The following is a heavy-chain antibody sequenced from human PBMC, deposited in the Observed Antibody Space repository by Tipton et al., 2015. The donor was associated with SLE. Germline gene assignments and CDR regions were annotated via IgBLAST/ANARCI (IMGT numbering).Heavy chain of an antibody. CDR1: GGSISSTTYY. J-gene: IGHJ4*02. Sequence: TLSLTCTVSGGSISSTTYYWGWIRQSPGKGLEWIGSIFYSGSTYYNPSLKSRVTISVDTSKNQFSLKLSSVTAADTAVYYCARESRGTYYYDSSGYYLDYWGQGTLVTVSS. D-gene: IGHD3-22*01. CDR2: IFYSGST. V-gene: IGHV4-39*07. CDR3: ARESRGTYYYDSSGYYLDY.